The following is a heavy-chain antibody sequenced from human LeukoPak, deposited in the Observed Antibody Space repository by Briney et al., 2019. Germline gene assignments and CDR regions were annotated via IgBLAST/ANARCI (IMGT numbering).Heavy chain of an antibody. V-gene: IGHV1-69*04. CDR3: ARGVAARNGFDY. J-gene: IGHJ4*02. Sequence: SVKVSCKASGGTFSSYAISWVRQAPGQGLEWMGRIIPIFGIANYAQKFLGRVTITADKSTSTAYMELSSLRSEDTAVYYCARGVAARNGFDYWGQGTLVTVSS. CDR2: IIPIFGIA. CDR1: GGTFSSYA. D-gene: IGHD6-6*01.